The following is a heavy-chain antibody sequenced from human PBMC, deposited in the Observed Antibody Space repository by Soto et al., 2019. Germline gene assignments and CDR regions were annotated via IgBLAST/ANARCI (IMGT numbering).Heavy chain of an antibody. D-gene: IGHD1-26*01. CDR3: ARGLCNSFGDHRELHCGPARRATDL. CDR2: INHSGST. CDR1: VASSSDYF. J-gene: IGHJ2*01. V-gene: IGHV4-34*01. Sequence: LYHSGSAGVASSSDYFGCWIRHATGKGLEWIGEINHSGSTTYNPSLRRRVTISVDTSKNQFSLKLSSVTAADTAVYYCARGLCNSFGDHRELHCGPARRATDL.